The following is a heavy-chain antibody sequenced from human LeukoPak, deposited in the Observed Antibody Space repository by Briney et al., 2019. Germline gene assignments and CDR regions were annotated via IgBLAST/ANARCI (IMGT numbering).Heavy chain of an antibody. J-gene: IGHJ5*02. V-gene: IGHV3-23*01. CDR1: GFTASDFD. D-gene: IGHD1-26*01. CDR2: IRDRGGNT. CDR3: AKVSWSRSSPDS. Sequence: PGGSLRLSCVVSGFTASDFDMSWVRQAPGKGLQWVPAIRDRGGNTYYSDSVKGRFTMSRDSSKNTLYLQMNSLRVEDTAKYYCAKVSWSRSSPDSWGQGTLVTVSS.